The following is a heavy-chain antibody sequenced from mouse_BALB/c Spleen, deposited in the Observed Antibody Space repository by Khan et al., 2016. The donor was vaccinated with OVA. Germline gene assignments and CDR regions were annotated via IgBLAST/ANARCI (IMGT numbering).Heavy chain of an antibody. Sequence: VHVKQSGAELVKPGASVKLSCTASGFNIKDTYIHWVKEWPEQGPEWIGRIDPANGDTKYDPKFKGKATITADTSSNTAYLQLSSLTSEDTAVYYCATLYGSPFTYWGQGTLVTVSA. J-gene: IGHJ3*01. V-gene: IGHV14-3*02. CDR3: ATLYGSPFTY. CDR2: IDPANGDT. CDR1: GFNIKDTY. D-gene: IGHD2-1*01.